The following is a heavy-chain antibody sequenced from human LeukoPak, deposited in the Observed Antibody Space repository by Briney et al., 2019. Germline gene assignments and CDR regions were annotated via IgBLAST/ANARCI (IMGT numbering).Heavy chain of an antibody. V-gene: IGHV3-53*04. CDR3: ARATGSYLLAVDY. CDR1: GFTFSDYY. CDR2: IYSGGST. J-gene: IGHJ4*02. Sequence: PGGSLRLSCAASGFTFSDYYMSWIRQAPGKGLEWVSVIYSGGSTYYADSVKGRFTISRHNSKNTLYLQMNSLRAEDTAVYYCARATGSYLLAVDYWGQGTLVTVSS. D-gene: IGHD1-26*01.